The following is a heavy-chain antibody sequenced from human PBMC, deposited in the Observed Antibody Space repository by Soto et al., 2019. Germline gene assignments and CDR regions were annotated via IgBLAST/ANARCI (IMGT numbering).Heavy chain of an antibody. CDR2: INHSGST. Sequence: QVQLQQWGAGLLKPSETLSLTCAVYGGSFSGYYWSWIRQPPGKGLEWIGEINHSGSTNYNPSLKSRVTISVDTSKNQFSLKLSSVTAADTAVYYCASRITIFGVVTANWFDPWGQGTLVTXSS. D-gene: IGHD3-3*01. CDR1: GGSFSGYY. J-gene: IGHJ5*02. V-gene: IGHV4-34*01. CDR3: ASRITIFGVVTANWFDP.